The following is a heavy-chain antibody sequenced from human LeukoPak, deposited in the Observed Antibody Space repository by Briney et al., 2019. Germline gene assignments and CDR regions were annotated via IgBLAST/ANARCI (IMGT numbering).Heavy chain of an antibody. D-gene: IGHD2-15*01. Sequence: GESLKISCKGSGYSINNYWIDWVRQMPGKGLEWVGRIDPSDSYTNYSPSFRGHVTISGDKSTSTAYLQWSSLQASDTAMYYCARATYCSGGSCYSGGWYFDLWGRGTLVTVSS. CDR2: IDPSDSYT. J-gene: IGHJ2*01. CDR1: GYSINNYW. CDR3: ARATYCSGGSCYSGGWYFDL. V-gene: IGHV5-10-1*01.